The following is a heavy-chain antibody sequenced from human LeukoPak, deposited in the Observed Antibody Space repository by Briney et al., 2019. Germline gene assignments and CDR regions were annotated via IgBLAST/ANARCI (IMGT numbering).Heavy chain of an antibody. V-gene: IGHV4-59*01. J-gene: IGHJ4*02. CDR3: ARHSSGWYYDLEY. Sequence: SETLSPTCTVSGASISSYYWSWIRQPPGKGLEWIGYIDYSGSTKYRPSLKSRVTISVHTSKHQFSLELRSVTAADTAVYYCARHSSGWYYDLEYWGQGTLVTGSS. CDR1: GASISSYY. D-gene: IGHD6-19*01. CDR2: IDYSGST.